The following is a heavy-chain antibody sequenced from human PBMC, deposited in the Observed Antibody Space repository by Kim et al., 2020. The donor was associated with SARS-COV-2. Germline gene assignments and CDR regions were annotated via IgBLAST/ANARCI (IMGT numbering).Heavy chain of an antibody. Sequence: GSNKLYADSVKGRFTISRDISKNTLYLQMNSLGAEDTAVYYCARHWHLDYWGQGTLVTVSS. V-gene: IGHV3-30-3*01. D-gene: IGHD1-1*01. J-gene: IGHJ4*02. CDR3: ARHWHLDY. CDR2: GSNK.